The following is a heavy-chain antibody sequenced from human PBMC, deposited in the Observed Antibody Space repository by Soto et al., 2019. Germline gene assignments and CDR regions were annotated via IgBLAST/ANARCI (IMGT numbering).Heavy chain of an antibody. CDR3: ARHCSGGSCYYAFDI. J-gene: IGHJ3*02. CDR1: GVSISSYY. Sequence: SETLSLTCTVSGVSISSYYWSWIRQPPGKGLEWIGYIYYSGSTNYNPSLESRVTISVDTSKNQFSLKLSSVTAADTAVYYCARHCSGGSCYYAFDIWGQGTMVTVSS. CDR2: IYYSGST. V-gene: IGHV4-59*08. D-gene: IGHD2-15*01.